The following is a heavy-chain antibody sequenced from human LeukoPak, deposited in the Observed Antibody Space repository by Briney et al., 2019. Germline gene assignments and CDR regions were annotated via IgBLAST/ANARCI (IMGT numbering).Heavy chain of an antibody. CDR3: ARDSGSGLNWFDP. CDR1: GYTFTSYS. D-gene: IGHD2-15*01. J-gene: IGHJ5*02. V-gene: IGHV7-4-1*02. Sequence: VASVKLSCKASGYTFTSYSINWVRQAPGQGPELMGWINTYTGNPTYAQGFTGRFVFSFDTSVTTPYLQITGLKAEDTAVDYCARDSGSGLNWFDPWGQGTLVTVSS. CDR2: INTYTGNP.